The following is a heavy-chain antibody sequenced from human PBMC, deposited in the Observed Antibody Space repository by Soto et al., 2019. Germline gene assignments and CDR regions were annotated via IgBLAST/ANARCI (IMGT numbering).Heavy chain of an antibody. Sequence: QVQLQESGPGLVKPSGTLSLTCAVSAVSISSSSFWGWVRQPPGKGLEWIGDIQHSGSTNYNPSLKSRVTIAVDTSKNHFSLKLNSVTAADTAVYYCARSAGWYAVHSWGQGILVIVSS. V-gene: IGHV4-4*02. CDR2: IQHSGST. J-gene: IGHJ4*02. CDR3: ARSAGWYAVHS. D-gene: IGHD6-19*01. CDR1: AVSISSSSF.